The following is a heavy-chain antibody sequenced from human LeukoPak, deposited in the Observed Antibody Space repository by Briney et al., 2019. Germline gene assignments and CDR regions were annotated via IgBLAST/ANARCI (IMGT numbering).Heavy chain of an antibody. D-gene: IGHD6-6*01. CDR1: GYTFTGYY. V-gene: IGHV1-2*02. CDR2: INPNSGGT. J-gene: IGHJ5*02. Sequence: ASVKVSCKASGYTFTGYYMHWVRQAPGQGLEWMGWINPNSGGTNYAQKFQGRVTTTRDTSISTAYMELSRLRPDDTAVYYCARSEYSSSGWFDPWGQGTLVTVSS. CDR3: ARSEYSSSGWFDP.